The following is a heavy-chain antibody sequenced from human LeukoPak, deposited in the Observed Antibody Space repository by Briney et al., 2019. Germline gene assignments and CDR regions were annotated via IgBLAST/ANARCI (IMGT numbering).Heavy chain of an antibody. J-gene: IGHJ4*02. Sequence: GGSLRLSCAASGFTFSSYAMSWVRQAPGKGLEWVSAISGSGGSTYYADPVKGRFTISRDNSKNTLYLQMNSLRAEDTAVYYCAKESDYYDSSGYYYSYFDYWGQGTLVTVSS. CDR3: AKESDYYDSSGYYYSYFDY. D-gene: IGHD3-22*01. CDR2: ISGSGGST. CDR1: GFTFSSYA. V-gene: IGHV3-23*01.